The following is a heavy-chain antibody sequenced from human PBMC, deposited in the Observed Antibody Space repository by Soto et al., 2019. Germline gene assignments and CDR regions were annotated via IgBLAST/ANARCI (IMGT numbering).Heavy chain of an antibody. CDR1: GFTFSSYA. D-gene: IGHD6-6*01. V-gene: IGHV3-30-3*01. J-gene: IGHJ4*02. Sequence: QVQLVESGGGVVQPGRSLRLSCAASGFTFSSYAMHWVRQAPGKGLEWVAVISYDGSNKYYADSVKGRFTISRDNSKNTLYLQMNSLRAEDTAVYYCARGGDTYSSSSGYWGQGTLVTVSS. CDR2: ISYDGSNK. CDR3: ARGGDTYSSSSGY.